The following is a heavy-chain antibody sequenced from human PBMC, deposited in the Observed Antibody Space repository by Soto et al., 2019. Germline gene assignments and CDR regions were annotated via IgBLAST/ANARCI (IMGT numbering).Heavy chain of an antibody. J-gene: IGHJ4*02. CDR3: ARVEVEGFVVVPAAIGGSVHY. CDR1: GFTFSDYY. V-gene: IGHV3-11*01. Sequence: PGGSLRLSCAASGFTFSDYYMSWIRQAPGKGLEWVSYISSSGSTIYYADSVKGRFTISRDNAKNSLYLQMNSLRAEDTAVYYCARVEVEGFVVVPAAIGGSVHYWGQGTLVTVSS. CDR2: ISSSGSTI. D-gene: IGHD2-2*01.